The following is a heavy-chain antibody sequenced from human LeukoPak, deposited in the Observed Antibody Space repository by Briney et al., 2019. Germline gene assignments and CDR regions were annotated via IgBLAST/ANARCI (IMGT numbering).Heavy chain of an antibody. J-gene: IGHJ5*02. CDR2: IYYSGST. CDR3: ARHGTTGTNLNWFDP. D-gene: IGHD1-1*01. Sequence: SGTLSLTCTVSGGSISSYYWSWIRQPPGKGLEWIGYIYYSGSTNYNPSLKSRVSISIDASKSQFSLKVSSVTAADTAVYYCARHGTTGTNLNWFDPWGQGTLVTVSS. V-gene: IGHV4-59*01. CDR1: GGSISSYY.